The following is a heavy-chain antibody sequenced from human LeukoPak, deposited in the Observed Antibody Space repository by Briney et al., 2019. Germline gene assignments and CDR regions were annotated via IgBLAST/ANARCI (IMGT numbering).Heavy chain of an antibody. Sequence: SETLSLTCAVYGGSFSNYYWSWIRQSPGKGLEWIGEITHSGSTNYNPSLKSRVTMSVDTSKKQFSLRLSSVTAADTAVYYCARTPIYYFDNSGYYNWGQGTLVTVSS. CDR3: ARTPIYYFDNSGYYN. D-gene: IGHD3-22*01. CDR1: GGSFSNYY. CDR2: ITHSGST. J-gene: IGHJ4*02. V-gene: IGHV4-34*01.